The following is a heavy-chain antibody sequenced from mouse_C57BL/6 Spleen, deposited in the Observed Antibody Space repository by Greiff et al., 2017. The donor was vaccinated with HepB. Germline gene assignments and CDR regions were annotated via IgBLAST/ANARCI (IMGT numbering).Heavy chain of an antibody. D-gene: IGHD1-1*01. J-gene: IGHJ2*01. CDR2: IYPGDGDT. CDR3: ARFHYYGSSRYYFDY. V-gene: IGHV1-82*01. Sequence: VKLQQSGPELVKPGASVKISCKASGYAFSSSWMNWVKQRPGKGLEWIGRIYPGDGDTNYNGKFKGKATLTADKSSSTAYMQLSSLTSEDSAVYFCARFHYYGSSRYYFDYWGQGTTLTVSS. CDR1: GYAFSSSW.